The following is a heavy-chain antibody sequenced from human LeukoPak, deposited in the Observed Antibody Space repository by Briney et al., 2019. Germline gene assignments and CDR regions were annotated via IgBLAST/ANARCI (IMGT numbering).Heavy chain of an antibody. J-gene: IGHJ4*02. Sequence: KSSETLSLTCTVSGTSINSNTYPWGWIRQPPGKGLEWIGNIYYSGTTYYNPFLKSRATVSLDTSKNQFSLKLSSVTAAGTAVYYCARGPSSGTGVDYWGQGTLVTVSS. CDR1: GTSINSNTYP. CDR3: ARGPSSGTGVDY. CDR2: IYYSGTT. V-gene: IGHV4-39*07. D-gene: IGHD3-22*01.